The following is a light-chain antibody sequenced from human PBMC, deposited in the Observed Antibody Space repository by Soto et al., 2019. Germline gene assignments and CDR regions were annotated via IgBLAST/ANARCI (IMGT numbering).Light chain of an antibody. Sequence: TRCPGSLSLFKGERATLSCRASQSVSSSYLAWYQQKPGQAPRLLIYGASSRATGIPDRFSGSGSGTDFTLTISRLEPEDFAVYYCQQYGSSPPWTFGQGTKV. CDR2: GAS. J-gene: IGKJ1*01. CDR1: QSVSSSY. V-gene: IGKV3-20*01. CDR3: QQYGSSPPWT.